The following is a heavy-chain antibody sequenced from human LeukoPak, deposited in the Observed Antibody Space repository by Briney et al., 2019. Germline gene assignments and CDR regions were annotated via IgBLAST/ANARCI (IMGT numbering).Heavy chain of an antibody. Sequence: GRSLRLSCAVSEFTFSHLAMHWVRQAPGKGLEWVAVVSSHGNDGYYADSVKGRFTISRDNSKDTLYLQIDSLRAEDTAIYYCTRDAYNFNDFDYWGQGTLVTVSS. J-gene: IGHJ4*02. D-gene: IGHD5-24*01. CDR1: EFTFSHLA. CDR3: TRDAYNFNDFDY. V-gene: IGHV3-30*01. CDR2: VSSHGNDG.